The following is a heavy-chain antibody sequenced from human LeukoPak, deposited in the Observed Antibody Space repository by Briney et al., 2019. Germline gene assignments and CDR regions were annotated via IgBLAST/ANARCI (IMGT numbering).Heavy chain of an antibody. J-gene: IGHJ4*02. Sequence: SETLSLTCTVSGGSISSSSYYWGWIRQPPGKGLEWIGSIYYSGSTYYNPSLKSRVTISVDTSKNQFSLKLSSVTAADTAVYYCARGAVAGILAGSGFDYWGQGTLVTVSS. CDR1: GGSISSSSYY. D-gene: IGHD6-19*01. CDR2: IYYSGST. CDR3: ARGAVAGILAGSGFDY. V-gene: IGHV4-39*07.